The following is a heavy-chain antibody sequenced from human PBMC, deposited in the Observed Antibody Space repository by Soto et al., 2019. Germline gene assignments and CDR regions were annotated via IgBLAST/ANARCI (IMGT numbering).Heavy chain of an antibody. V-gene: IGHV3-48*03. Sequence: QPGGSLRLSCAASGLTFSTYEMNWVRQAPGKGLEWVSYIRGGGSPILYADSVKGRFTISRDNAKNSLYLQMNSLRAEDTAIYYCASKIFGTTYFDYWGQGALVTVSS. J-gene: IGHJ4*02. CDR2: IRGGGSPI. CDR3: ASKIFGTTYFDY. CDR1: GLTFSTYE. D-gene: IGHD1-7*01.